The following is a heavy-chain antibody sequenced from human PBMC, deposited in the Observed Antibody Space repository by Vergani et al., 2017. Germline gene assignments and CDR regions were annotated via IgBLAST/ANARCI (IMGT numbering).Heavy chain of an antibody. CDR2: IYTSGST. Sequence: QVQLQESGPGLVKPSETLSLTCTVSGGSISSYYWSWIRQPPGKGLEWIGYIYTSGSTNYNPSLKSRVTISVDTSKNQFSLKLSSVTAADTAVYYCARNYGDSFDYWGQGTLVTVSS. D-gene: IGHD4-17*01. V-gene: IGHV4-4*09. CDR1: GGSISSYY. CDR3: ARNYGDSFDY. J-gene: IGHJ4*02.